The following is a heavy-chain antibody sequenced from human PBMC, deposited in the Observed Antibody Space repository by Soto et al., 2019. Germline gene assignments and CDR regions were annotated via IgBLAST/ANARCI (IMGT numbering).Heavy chain of an antibody. Sequence: QVQLQESGPGLVKPSQTPSLTCTVSGGSISSGGYYWSWIRQHPGKGLEWIGYIYYSGSTYYNPSLQSRVTISVDTSKNQFSLKLSSVTAADTAVYYCARVMPIAEASGGKRGENWFDPWGQGTLVTVSS. J-gene: IGHJ5*02. V-gene: IGHV4-31*03. CDR2: IYYSGST. CDR3: ARVMPIAEASGGKRGENWFDP. CDR1: GGSISSGGYY. D-gene: IGHD6-13*01.